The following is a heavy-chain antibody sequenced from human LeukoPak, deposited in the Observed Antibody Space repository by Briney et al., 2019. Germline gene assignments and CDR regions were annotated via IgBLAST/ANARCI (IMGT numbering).Heavy chain of an antibody. CDR2: MNPNSGST. CDR3: AAKGIAAAAIDY. J-gene: IGHJ4*02. D-gene: IGHD6-25*01. CDR1: GYTFTSYG. V-gene: IGHV1-8*01. Sequence: GAPVKVSCKASGYTFTSYGINWVRQTTGQGFEWMGWMNPNSGSTGYSQNFQGRVTMTRNTSINTAYMELSSLRSEDTAVYYCAAKGIAAAAIDYWGQGTLVTVSS.